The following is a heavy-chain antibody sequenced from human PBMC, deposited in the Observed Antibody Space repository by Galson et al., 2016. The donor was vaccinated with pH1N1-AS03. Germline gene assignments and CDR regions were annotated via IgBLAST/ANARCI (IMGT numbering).Heavy chain of an antibody. CDR3: ARAIGAAGSA. CDR1: GYTLSSYG. V-gene: IGHV1-18*01. D-gene: IGHD6-13*01. Sequence: SVKVSCKASGYTLSSYGINWVRQAPGQGLEWMGWISTYNNDTNYTQTLQGRVTMTTDTSTNTAYIELRSLRSDDTAVYYCARAIGAAGSAWGQGTLVTVSS. CDR2: ISTYNNDT. J-gene: IGHJ4*02.